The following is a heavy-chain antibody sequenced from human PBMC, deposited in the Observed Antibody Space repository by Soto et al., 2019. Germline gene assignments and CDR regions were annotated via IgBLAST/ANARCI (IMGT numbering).Heavy chain of an antibody. D-gene: IGHD5-18*01. CDR1: GFTFSSFG. CDR2: ITASNGNT. V-gene: IGHV1-18*04. CDR3: ARGNSYGSFWYFDV. Sequence: QLVQSGAEVKNPGASVRVSCKASGFTFSSFGITWVRQAPGQVLEWMGWITASNGNTHYEQNLQGRVTMTTDTSTSTAYMELWRLSPDDTAVYFCARGNSYGSFWYFDVWGRGTLVTVSS. J-gene: IGHJ2*01.